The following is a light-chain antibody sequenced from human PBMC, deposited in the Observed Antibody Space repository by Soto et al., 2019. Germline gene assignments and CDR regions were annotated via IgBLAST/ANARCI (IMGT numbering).Light chain of an antibody. Sequence: QSALTQPPSASASLGQSVTISCTGTSSDVGGYNYVSWYQQHPGKAPTLMIYKVTQPPSGVPDRFSGSKSGNTASLTVSNLQADDEADYYCSSYAGSNNYVFGTGTKLTVL. CDR2: KVT. CDR1: SSDVGGYNY. J-gene: IGLJ1*01. CDR3: SSYAGSNNYV. V-gene: IGLV2-8*01.